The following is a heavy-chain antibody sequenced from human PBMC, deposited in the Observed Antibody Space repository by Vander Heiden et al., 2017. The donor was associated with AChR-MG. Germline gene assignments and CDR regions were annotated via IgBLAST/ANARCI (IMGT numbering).Heavy chain of an antibody. V-gene: IGHV1-58*01. Sequence: QMQRVQSGPGVKKPGTSVRVSCKASGFTFTSPAVQGVRQGRGQGLEWRGGWVVGSGTTNDAKKFQERVTITSDMSTSTAYMELSSLRSEDTAVYYCAADPYYDFWSGYYTLGGMDVWGQGTTVTVSS. CDR3: AADPYYDFWSGYYTLGGMDV. CDR2: WVVGSGTT. J-gene: IGHJ6*02. D-gene: IGHD3-3*01. CDR1: GFTFTSPA.